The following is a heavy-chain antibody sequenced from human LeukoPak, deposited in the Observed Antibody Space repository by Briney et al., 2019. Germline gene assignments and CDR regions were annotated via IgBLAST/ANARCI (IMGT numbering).Heavy chain of an antibody. V-gene: IGHV1-2*02. CDR1: GGTFSSYD. CDR2: INPNSGGT. Sequence: ASVKVSCKASGGTFSSYDISWVRQAPGQGLEWMGWINPNSGGTNYAQKFQGRVTMTRDTSISTAYMELSRLRSDDTAVYYCARSPCSGGSCYGLYYYYYYMDVWGKGTTVTVSS. J-gene: IGHJ6*03. CDR3: ARSPCSGGSCYGLYYYYYYMDV. D-gene: IGHD2-15*01.